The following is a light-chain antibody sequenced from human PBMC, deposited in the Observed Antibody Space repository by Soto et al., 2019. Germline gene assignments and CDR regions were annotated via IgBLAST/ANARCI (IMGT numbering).Light chain of an antibody. CDR2: EVT. V-gene: IGLV2-8*01. CDR3: SSFAGSNNYV. J-gene: IGLJ1*01. CDR1: SSDVGGYNY. Sequence: QSALTQPPSASGSPGQSVTISCTGTSSDVGGYNYVSWYQQHPGKARTLLIYEVTKRPSGVPDRFSGSKSGHTASLTVSGLQAEDEADYDCSSFAGSNNYVFGTGTKLTVL.